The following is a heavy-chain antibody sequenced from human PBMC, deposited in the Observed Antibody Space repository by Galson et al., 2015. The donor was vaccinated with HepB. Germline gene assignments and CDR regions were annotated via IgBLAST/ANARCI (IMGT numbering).Heavy chain of an antibody. D-gene: IGHD1-20*01. CDR3: ARGLNFGYFDF. Sequence: SETLSLTCAVYGGSFSGYYWTWIRQPPGKGLEWIGQIDHGGSANCNPSLKSRVTISLDTSKNQFSLKLSSVTAADTAVYYCARGLNFGYFDFWGRGTLVSVSS. CDR1: GGSFSGYY. CDR2: IDHGGSA. V-gene: IGHV4-34*01. J-gene: IGHJ2*01.